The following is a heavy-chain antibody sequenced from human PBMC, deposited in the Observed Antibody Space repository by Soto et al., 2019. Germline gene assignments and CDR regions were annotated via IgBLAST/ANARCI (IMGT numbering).Heavy chain of an antibody. Sequence: QVQLAQSGAEVRKPGSSVKVSCKAAGGTSTRYAINWVRQAPGQGREWMGGIVTMFGATQYAERCQGRVTITADKSTNVDYMGYMELTSLRCEDTAVYYCTRGSEYDFWSGYLWGQGTLVSVSS. CDR1: GGTSTRYA. CDR2: IVTMFGAT. D-gene: IGHD3-3*01. CDR3: TRGSEYDFWSGYL. V-gene: IGHV1-69*06. J-gene: IGHJ4*02.